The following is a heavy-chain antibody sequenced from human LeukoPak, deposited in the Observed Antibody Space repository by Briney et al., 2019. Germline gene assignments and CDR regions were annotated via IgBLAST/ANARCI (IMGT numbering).Heavy chain of an antibody. D-gene: IGHD3-22*01. J-gene: IGHJ5*02. CDR1: GYTFTSYD. CDR2: IIPIFGTA. CDR3: ARVTPASVYYYDSSGYYYDWFDP. V-gene: IGHV1-69*13. Sequence: SVKVSCKASGYTFTSYDINWVRQATGQGLEWMGGIIPIFGTANYAQKFQGRVTITADESTSTAYMELSSLRSEDTAVYYCARVTPASVYYYDSSGYYYDWFDPWGQGTLVTVSS.